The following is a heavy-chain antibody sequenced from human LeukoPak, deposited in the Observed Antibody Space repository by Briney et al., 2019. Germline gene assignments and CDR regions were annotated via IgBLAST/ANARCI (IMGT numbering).Heavy chain of an antibody. CDR1: GFTFSTYW. D-gene: IGHD3-22*01. Sequence: GGSLRLSCAASGFTFSTYWMSWVRQAPGKGLGWVANIKRDGSEKYYVDSVKGRFTISRDNGKNSLYLQMNSLRVEDTAVYYCARALIVVTDDYYYGMDVWGQGTTVTVSS. J-gene: IGHJ6*02. CDR3: ARALIVVTDDYYYGMDV. CDR2: IKRDGSEK. V-gene: IGHV3-7*01.